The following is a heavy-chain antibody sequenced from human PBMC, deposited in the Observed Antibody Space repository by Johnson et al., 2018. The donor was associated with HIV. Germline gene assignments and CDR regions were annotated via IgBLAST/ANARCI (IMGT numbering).Heavy chain of an antibody. CDR2: ISGSGGST. Sequence: VQLVESGGGLVKPGGSLRLSCAASGFTFSNAWMSWVRQAPGKGLEWVSAISGSGGSTYYADSVKGRFTISRDNSKNTLYLQMNSLRAEDTAVYYRARGKSSGWYGSASDIWGEGTMVTVSS. V-gene: IGHV3-23*04. J-gene: IGHJ3*02. CDR1: GFTFSNAW. CDR3: ARGKSSGWYGSASDI. D-gene: IGHD6-19*01.